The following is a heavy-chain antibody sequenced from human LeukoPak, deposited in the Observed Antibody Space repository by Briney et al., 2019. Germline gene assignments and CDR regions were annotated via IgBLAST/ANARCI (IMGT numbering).Heavy chain of an antibody. V-gene: IGHV4-4*09. CDR1: GVSISSYY. CDR3: ARGGKATVVTM. CDR2: IYTSGST. J-gene: IGHJ4*02. Sequence: SETLSLACTVSGVSISSYYWSWIRQPPGKGLEWIGYIYTSGSTNYNPSLKSRVSMSVDTSKNQFSLKLTSVTAADTAVYYCARGGKATVVTMWGQGILVTVSS. D-gene: IGHD4-23*01.